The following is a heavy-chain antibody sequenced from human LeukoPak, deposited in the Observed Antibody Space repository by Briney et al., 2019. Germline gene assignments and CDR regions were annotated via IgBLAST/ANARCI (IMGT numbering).Heavy chain of an antibody. CDR2: ISAYNGNT. CDR1: GYTFTSYG. V-gene: IGHV1-18*01. Sequence: ASVKVSCKASGYTFTSYGISWVRQAPGQGLEWMGWISAYNGNTNYAQKLQGRVTMTTDTSTSTAYMELRSLRSDDTAVYYCAISRRSGYSFGHYMDVWGKGTTVTISS. J-gene: IGHJ6*03. CDR3: AISRRSGYSFGHYMDV. D-gene: IGHD5-18*01.